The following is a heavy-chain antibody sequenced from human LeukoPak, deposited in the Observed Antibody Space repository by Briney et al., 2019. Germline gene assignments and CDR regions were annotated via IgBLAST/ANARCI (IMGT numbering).Heavy chain of an antibody. V-gene: IGHV4-31*11. CDR3: ARGDGYNLLV. J-gene: IGHJ6*04. Sequence: SETLSLTCAVYGGSFSGYYWSWIRQHPGKGLEWIGYIYYSGSTYYNPSLKSRVTISVDTSKNQFSLKLSSVTAADTAVYYCARGDGYNLLVWGKGTTVTVSS. CDR2: IYYSGST. CDR1: GGSFSGYY. D-gene: IGHD5-24*01.